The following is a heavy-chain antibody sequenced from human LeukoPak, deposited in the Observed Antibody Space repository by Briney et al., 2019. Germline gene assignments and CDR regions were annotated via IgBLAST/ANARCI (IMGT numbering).Heavy chain of an antibody. J-gene: IGHJ6*02. V-gene: IGHV4-4*07. D-gene: IGHD3-22*01. Sequence: SETLSLTCTVSGGSISNYHWSWIRQPAGKGLEWIGRMYTSGSANYDPHYNPSLGSRVTMSVDTSKKQFSLKLTSVTAADTAVYYCVARDSSGYYGSLGDVWGQGTTVTVSS. CDR2: MYTSGSA. CDR1: GGSISNYH. CDR3: VARDSSGYYGSLGDV.